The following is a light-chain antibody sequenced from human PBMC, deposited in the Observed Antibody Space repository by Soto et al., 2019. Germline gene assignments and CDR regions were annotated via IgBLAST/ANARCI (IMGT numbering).Light chain of an antibody. CDR3: SSYAGSNSVV. J-gene: IGLJ2*01. V-gene: IGLV2-8*01. Sequence: QSALTQPPSASGSPGQSVTISCTGTSSDVGGYNYVSWYQQHPGKFPKLIIYEVSKRPSGVPDRFSASKSGNAASLTVSGLQAEDEADYYCSSYAGSNSVVFGGGTKLTVL. CDR2: EVS. CDR1: SSDVGGYNY.